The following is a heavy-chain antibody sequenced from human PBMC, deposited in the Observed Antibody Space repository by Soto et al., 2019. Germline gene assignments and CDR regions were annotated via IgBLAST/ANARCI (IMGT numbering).Heavy chain of an antibody. CDR1: GGSISSYY. CDR3: ARRGGYCSSTSCPTLYYYYGMDV. CDR2: IYYSGST. J-gene: IGHJ6*02. V-gene: IGHV4-59*01. D-gene: IGHD2-2*01. Sequence: SETLSLTCTVSGGSISSYYWSWIRQPPGKGLEWIWYIYYSGSTNYNPSLKSRVTISVDTSKNQFSLKLSSVTAADTAVYYCARRGGYCSSTSCPTLYYYYGMDVWGQGTTVTVSS.